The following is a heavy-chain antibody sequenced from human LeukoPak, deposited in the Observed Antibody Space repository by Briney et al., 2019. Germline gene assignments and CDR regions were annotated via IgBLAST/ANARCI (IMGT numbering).Heavy chain of an antibody. J-gene: IGHJ4*02. CDR2: IYYSGST. D-gene: IGHD6-13*01. CDR3: ARYSSLAAAGTSYFDY. CDR1: GGSISSSSYY. Sequence: TSETLSLTCTVSGGSISSSSYYWGWIRQPPGKGLEWIGSIYYSGSTNSNPSLKSRVTISIDTSTNQFSLKLSSVTAADTAVYYCARYSSLAAAGTSYFDYWGQGTLVTVSS. V-gene: IGHV4-39*07.